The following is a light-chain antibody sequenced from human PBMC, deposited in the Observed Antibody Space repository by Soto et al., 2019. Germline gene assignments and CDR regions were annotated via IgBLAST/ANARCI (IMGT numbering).Light chain of an antibody. CDR3: SSYSSSSTLLDV. J-gene: IGLJ1*01. CDR2: DVS. V-gene: IGLV2-14*01. CDR1: SSDVGGSNY. Sequence: QSALTQPASVSGSPGQSITISCTGTSSDVGGSNYVSWYQQHPGKAPKLMIYDVSNRPSGVSNRFSGSKSGITASLTISGFQAKDAADYYCSSYSSSSTLLDVFGTGTK.